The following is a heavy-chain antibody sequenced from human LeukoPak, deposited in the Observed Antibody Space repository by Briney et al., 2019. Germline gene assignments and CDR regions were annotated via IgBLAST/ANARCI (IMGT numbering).Heavy chain of an antibody. Sequence: GGSLRLSCAASGFDFSSNWMHWVRHAPGQGLVWVSRIKGDGISTNYADSVKGRFTISRDIAKNTLYLQMNSLRAEDTGAYYCAKDHYWSIDYWGRGTLVTVSS. J-gene: IGHJ4*02. CDR1: GFDFSSNW. CDR2: IKGDGIST. D-gene: IGHD3-3*01. V-gene: IGHV3-74*01. CDR3: AKDHYWSIDY.